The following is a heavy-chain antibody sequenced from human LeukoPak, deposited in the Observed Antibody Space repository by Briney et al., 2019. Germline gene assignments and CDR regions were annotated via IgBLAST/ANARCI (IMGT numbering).Heavy chain of an antibody. CDR2: IRYDGSNK. V-gene: IGHV3-30*02. D-gene: IGHD3-9*01. CDR1: GFTFSSYG. Sequence: GGSLRLSCAAPGFTFSSYGMHWVRQAPGKGLERVAFIRYDGSNKYYADSVKGRFTISRDNSKNTLYLQMNSLRAEDTAVYYCAKDRLTEDILTGYYYWGQGTLVTVSS. CDR3: AKDRLTEDILTGYYY. J-gene: IGHJ4*02.